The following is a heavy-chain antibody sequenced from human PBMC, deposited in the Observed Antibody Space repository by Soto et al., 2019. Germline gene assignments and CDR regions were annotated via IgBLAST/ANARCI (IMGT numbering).Heavy chain of an antibody. CDR1: GFTFSSYA. CDR2: ISGSGGST. J-gene: IGHJ4*02. CDR3: AKFSPELRWQGEFDY. Sequence: GGSLRLSCAASGFTFSSYAMSWVRQAPGKGLEWVSAISGSGGSTYYADSVKGRFTISRGNSKNTLYLQKNSLRAEDTAVYYCAKFSPELRWQGEFDYWGQGTLVTVSS. V-gene: IGHV3-23*01. D-gene: IGHD4-17*01.